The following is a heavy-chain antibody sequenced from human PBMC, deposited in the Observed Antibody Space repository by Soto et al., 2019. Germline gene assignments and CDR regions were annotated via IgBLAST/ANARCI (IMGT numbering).Heavy chain of an antibody. J-gene: IGHJ6*02. CDR2: ICYSGTT. CDR3: ASTVPGDYCSCTSCPPPPYYYYGLDV. Sequence: SDTRSVADGYSGSFCGNRIRQHPGEGLEWIGCICYSGTTNYNPSLKSRVTISVDTSKNQFSLKLSCVTAADTAVYYCASTVPGDYCSCTSCPPPPYYYYGLDVSGQRTTVTVPS. CDR1: DGYSGSFC. D-gene: IGHD2-2*01. V-gene: IGHV4-59*01.